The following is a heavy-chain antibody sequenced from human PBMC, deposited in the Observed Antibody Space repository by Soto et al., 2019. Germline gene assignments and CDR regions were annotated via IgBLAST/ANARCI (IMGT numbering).Heavy chain of an antibody. CDR1: GLTFCSYR. V-gene: IGHV3-48*02. J-gene: IGHJ4*02. Sequence: LRRSPAASGLTFCSYRKNWLREVAAKGLEEGSDVSSRNSTICYADSLQGLLNMSRDNVKNSLYQQMNSLRDEDTAGHDCARVGRRYSYCYDYWGQGTLVTVSS. CDR3: ARVGRRYSYCYDY. CDR2: VSSRNSTI. D-gene: IGHD5-18*01.